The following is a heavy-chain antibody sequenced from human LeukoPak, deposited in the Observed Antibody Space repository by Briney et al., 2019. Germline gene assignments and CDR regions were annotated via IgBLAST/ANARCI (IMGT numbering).Heavy chain of an antibody. CDR1: GFTFSSYA. V-gene: IGHV3-7*01. CDR2: IKQDGSMK. J-gene: IGHJ4*02. Sequence: PGRSLRLPCAASGFTFSSYAMSWVRQAPGRGLEWVANIKQDGSMKQYADSVRGRFIISRDNAKNSVYLQLSSLKAEDSAVYFCARDESGGYYVYWGQGTLVTVSS. CDR3: ARDESGGYYVY. D-gene: IGHD2-15*01.